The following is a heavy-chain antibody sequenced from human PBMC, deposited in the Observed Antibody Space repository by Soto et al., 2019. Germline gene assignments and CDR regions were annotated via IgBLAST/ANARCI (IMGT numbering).Heavy chain of an antibody. V-gene: IGHV3-53*01. D-gene: IGHD1-1*01. CDR1: GFTVSSKRY. Sequence: PGGSLRLSCAAFGFTVSSKRYVASSRRAQGRGLEWISALYDVDGTFYADSVKGRFTTSSDSSKTTVYLQMNGLRPDDTAVYYCASGHEREHAYDVWGRGTTVTVSS. J-gene: IGHJ3*01. CDR3: ASGHEREHAYDV. CDR2: LYDVDGT.